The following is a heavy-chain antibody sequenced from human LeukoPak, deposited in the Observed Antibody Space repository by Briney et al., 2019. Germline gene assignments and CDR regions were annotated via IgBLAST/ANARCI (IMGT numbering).Heavy chain of an antibody. Sequence: PSQTLSLTCTVSGGSISSGSYYWSWIRQPAGKGLEWIGRIYTSGSTNYNPSLKSRVTISVDTSKNQFSLKLSSVTAADTAVYYCARLVEVYFDYWGQGTLVTVSS. CDR1: GGSISSGSYY. CDR3: ARLVEVYFDY. V-gene: IGHV4-61*02. CDR2: IYTSGST. J-gene: IGHJ4*02.